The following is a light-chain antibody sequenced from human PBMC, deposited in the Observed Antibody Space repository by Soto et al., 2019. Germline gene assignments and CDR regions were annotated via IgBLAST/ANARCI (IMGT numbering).Light chain of an antibody. CDR1: QSISSY. CDR2: AAS. J-gene: IGKJ1*01. Sequence: DIQMTQSPSSLSASVGDRVTITGRASQSISSYVNWYQQKPGKAPKLLIYAASSLQSGVPSRFSGSGSGTDFTLTISSLQPEDFATYYCQQSYSTLGTFGQGTKVDIK. CDR3: QQSYSTLGT. V-gene: IGKV1-39*01.